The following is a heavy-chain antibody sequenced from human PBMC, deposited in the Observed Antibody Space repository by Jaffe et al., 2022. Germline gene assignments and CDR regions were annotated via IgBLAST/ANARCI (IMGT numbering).Heavy chain of an antibody. D-gene: IGHD3-10*01. J-gene: IGHJ6*03. V-gene: IGHV1-69*08. CDR2: IIPILGIA. CDR1: GGTFSSYT. Sequence: QVQLVQSGAEVKKPGSSVKVSCKASGGTFSSYTISWVRQAPGQGLEWMGRIIPILGIANYAQKFQGRVTITADKSTSTAYMELSSLRSEDTAVYYCAREETYYYGSGSYIPLGYYYYYMDVWGKGTTVTVSS. CDR3: AREETYYYGSGSYIPLGYYYYYMDV.